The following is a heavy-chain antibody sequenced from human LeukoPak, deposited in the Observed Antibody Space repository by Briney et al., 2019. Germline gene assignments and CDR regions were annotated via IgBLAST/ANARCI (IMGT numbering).Heavy chain of an antibody. Sequence: SQTLSLTCTVSGGSISSGDYYWSWIRQPPGKGLEWIGYIYYSGGTYYNPSLKSRVTISVDTSKNQFSLKLSSVTAADTAVYYCARAQVVAAQFDPWGQGTLVTVSS. V-gene: IGHV4-30-4*01. CDR1: GGSISSGDYY. CDR2: IYYSGGT. CDR3: ARAQVVAAQFDP. D-gene: IGHD2-15*01. J-gene: IGHJ5*02.